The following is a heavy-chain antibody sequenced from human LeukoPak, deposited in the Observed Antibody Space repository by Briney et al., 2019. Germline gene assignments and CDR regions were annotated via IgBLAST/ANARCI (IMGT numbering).Heavy chain of an antibody. D-gene: IGHD3-10*01. V-gene: IGHV4-30-2*01. CDR3: ARYMLVRGVTPPLNWFDP. Sequence: SQTLSLTCTVSGGSISSGGYYWSWIRQPPGKGLEWIGCIYHSGSTYYNPSLKSRVTISVDKSKNQFSLKLNSVTAADTAVYYCARYMLVRGVTPPLNWFDPWGQGTLVTVSS. CDR1: GGSISSGGYY. J-gene: IGHJ5*02. CDR2: IYHSGST.